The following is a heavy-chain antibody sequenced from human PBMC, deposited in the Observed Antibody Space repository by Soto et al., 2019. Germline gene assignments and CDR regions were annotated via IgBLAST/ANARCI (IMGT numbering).Heavy chain of an antibody. D-gene: IGHD6-19*01. V-gene: IGHV3-23*01. CDR1: GFTFTNNA. Sequence: HLLESGGGLVQPGGSLRLSCAASGFTFTNNAMSWVRQAPGKGLEWVSAINVGGTSTYYADSVKGRFTISRDISKTTLYLHMNGLRVEDTAVYYCAKISGGSIRLGMDVWGQGTTVTVSS. J-gene: IGHJ6*02. CDR3: AKISGGSIRLGMDV. CDR2: INVGGTST.